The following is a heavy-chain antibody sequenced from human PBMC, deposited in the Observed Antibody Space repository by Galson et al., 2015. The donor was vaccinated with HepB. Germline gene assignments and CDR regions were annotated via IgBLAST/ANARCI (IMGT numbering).Heavy chain of an antibody. D-gene: IGHD2-2*01. J-gene: IGHJ6*02. CDR3: ARVDLAYCSSTSCYWHYHSYGMDV. CDR2: MNPKSGNT. CDR1: GYTFTNYD. Sequence: SVKVSCKASGYTFTNYDINWVRQATGQGPEWMGWMNPKSGNTGIAQRFQGRVTMTRNLSIDTAYMELSGLTSEDTAVYYCARVDLAYCSSTSCYWHYHSYGMDVWGQGTTVTVSS. V-gene: IGHV1-8*01.